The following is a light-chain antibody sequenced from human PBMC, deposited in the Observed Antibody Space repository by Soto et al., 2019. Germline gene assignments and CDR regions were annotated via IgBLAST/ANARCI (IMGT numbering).Light chain of an antibody. CDR2: GAY. Sequence: EIVMTQSPATLSVSPGERSTLSCMASQSVSSNLAWYQQKPGQAPRLLINGAYSRATGIPARFSGSGSGTEFTLTISSLQSEDFAVYYCQQYNNWPRTFGQGTKVEIK. CDR1: QSVSSN. CDR3: QQYNNWPRT. J-gene: IGKJ1*01. V-gene: IGKV3D-15*01.